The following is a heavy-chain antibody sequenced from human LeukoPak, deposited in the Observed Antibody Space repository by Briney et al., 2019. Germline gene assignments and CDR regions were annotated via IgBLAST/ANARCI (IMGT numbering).Heavy chain of an antibody. CDR2: IYYSGST. CDR1: GGSISSSSYY. CDR3: ARQGLVVPAAREGPYYFDY. Sequence: PSETLSLTCTVSGGSISSSSYYWGWIRQPPGKGLEWIGSIYYSGSTYYNPSLKSRVTISVDTSKNQFSLKLSFVTAADTAVYYCARQGLVVPAAREGPYYFDYWGQGTLVTVSS. J-gene: IGHJ4*02. V-gene: IGHV4-39*01. D-gene: IGHD2-2*01.